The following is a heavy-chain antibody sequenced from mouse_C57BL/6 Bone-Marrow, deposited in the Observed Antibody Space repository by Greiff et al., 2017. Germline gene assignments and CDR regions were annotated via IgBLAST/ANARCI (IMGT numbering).Heavy chain of an antibody. CDR2: IHPNSGST. Sequence: VQLQQPGAELVKPGASVKLSCKASGYTFTSYWMHWVKQRPGQGLEWIGMIHPNSGSTNYNEKFKSKATLTVDKSYSTAYMQLSSLTSEDSAVYYCANDGYYVPWFAYWGQGTLVTVSA. D-gene: IGHD2-3*01. J-gene: IGHJ3*01. CDR3: ANDGYYVPWFAY. V-gene: IGHV1-64*01. CDR1: GYTFTSYW.